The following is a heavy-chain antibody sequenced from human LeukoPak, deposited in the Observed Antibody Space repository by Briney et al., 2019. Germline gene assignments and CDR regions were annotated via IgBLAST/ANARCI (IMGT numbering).Heavy chain of an antibody. J-gene: IGHJ5*02. V-gene: IGHV4-38-2*01. D-gene: IGHD6-13*01. Sequence: SETLSLTCAVSGYSISSGYYWGWIRQPPGKGLEWIGSIYHSGSTYYNPSLKSRVTISADTSKNQFSLKLSSVTAADTAVYYCAGVRIAAAGTASNWFDPWGQGTLVTVSS. CDR2: IYHSGST. CDR3: AGVRIAAAGTASNWFDP. CDR1: GYSISSGYY.